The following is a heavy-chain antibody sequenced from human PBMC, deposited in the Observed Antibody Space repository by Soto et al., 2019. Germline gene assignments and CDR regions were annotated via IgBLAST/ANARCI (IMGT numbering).Heavy chain of an antibody. Sequence: QVQLVQSGAEVKNPGASVKLSCKASGYIFTNYYIHWVRQAPGQGLEWMAIINPRGGSTNYAQKFQGRVTLARDTFTKTVYMELSSLRSEDTAIYYCARDLTAGDYWGQGTLVTLSS. CDR1: GYIFTNYY. CDR3: ARDLTAGDY. CDR2: INPRGGST. D-gene: IGHD6-13*01. V-gene: IGHV1-46*01. J-gene: IGHJ4*02.